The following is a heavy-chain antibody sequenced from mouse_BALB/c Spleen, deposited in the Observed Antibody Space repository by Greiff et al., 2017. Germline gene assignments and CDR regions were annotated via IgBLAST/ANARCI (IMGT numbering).Heavy chain of an antibody. CDR2: INPYNDGT. D-gene: IGHD1-1*01. V-gene: IGHV1-14*01. J-gene: IGHJ1*01. Sequence: EVKLMESGPELVKPGASVKMSCKASGYTFTSYVMHWVKQKPGQGLEWIGYINPYNDGTKYNEKFKGKATLTSDKSSSTAYMELSSLTSEDSAVYYCARGGTTVVDWYFDVWGAGTTVTVSS. CDR3: ARGGTTVVDWYFDV. CDR1: GYTFTSYV.